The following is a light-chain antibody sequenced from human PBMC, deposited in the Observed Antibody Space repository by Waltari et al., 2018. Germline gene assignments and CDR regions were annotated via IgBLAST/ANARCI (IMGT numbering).Light chain of an antibody. V-gene: IGKV1-5*01. CDR3: QQYNSYSYT. CDR2: DAS. CDR1: QSISSW. J-gene: IGKJ2*01. Sequence: DIQMPQSPSTLSASVGARVPITCRASQSISSWLAWYQQKPGKAPKLLIYDASSLESGVPSRFSGSGSGTEFTLTISSLQPDDFATYYCQQYNSYSYTFGQGTKLEIK.